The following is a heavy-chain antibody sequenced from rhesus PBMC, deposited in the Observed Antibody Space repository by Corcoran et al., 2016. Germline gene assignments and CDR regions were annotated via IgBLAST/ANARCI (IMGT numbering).Heavy chain of an antibody. V-gene: IGHV4-173*01. CDR2: ISGRDGNT. Sequence: QLQLQESGPGLVKPSETLSLTCAVSGGSISSNYWSWIRQPPGKGLEWIGRISGRDGNTDNNPSLKSRVTISADTSKNQFSLNLRSVTAADTAVYYCARVGVITPFYWGQGVLVTVSS. CDR1: GGSISSNY. D-gene: IGHD3-28*01. CDR3: ARVGVITPFY. J-gene: IGHJ4*01.